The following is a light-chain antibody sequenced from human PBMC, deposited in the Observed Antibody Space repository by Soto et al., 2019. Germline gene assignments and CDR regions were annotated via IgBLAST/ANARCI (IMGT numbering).Light chain of an antibody. Sequence: DIQVTQSPATLYAFVGDRVTLSGPARQSIGTWLAWYQQKPGKAPKLLIYDASTLESGVPSRFSGSGSGTEFTLTSSSLQPEDVATYYGQEYNSYPVSFGQGTRLDI. V-gene: IGKV1-5*01. CDR1: QSIGTW. J-gene: IGKJ5*01. CDR2: DAS. CDR3: QEYNSYPVS.